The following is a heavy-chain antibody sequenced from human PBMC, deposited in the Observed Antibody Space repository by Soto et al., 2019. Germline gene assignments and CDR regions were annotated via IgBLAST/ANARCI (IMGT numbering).Heavy chain of an antibody. V-gene: IGHV3-23*01. D-gene: IGHD6-19*01. CDR3: AKEVGYSSGYDYFGY. Sequence: EVQLLGSGGGLVQPGGSLRLSCAASGFTFSSYAMSWVRQAPGKGLEWVSGISSSGVSTHYADSVKGRFTISTDNSKNALYLQMNSLRAEDTAAYYCAKEVGYSSGYDYFGYWGQGTLVTVSS. CDR2: ISSSGVST. J-gene: IGHJ4*02. CDR1: GFTFSSYA.